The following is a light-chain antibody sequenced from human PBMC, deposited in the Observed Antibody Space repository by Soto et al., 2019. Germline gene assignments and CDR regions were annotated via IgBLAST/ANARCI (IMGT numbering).Light chain of an antibody. CDR1: QSLLHSDGYIY. J-gene: IGKJ1*01. V-gene: IGKV2-28*01. CDR3: MQARQTPRT. CDR2: LGS. Sequence: SPLSLPVTPGEPVSISCRSSQSLLHSDGYIYLDWYLQKPGQSPQVLIYLGSNRASGVPDRFSGSGSGTDFTLKISRVEAEDVGLYYCMQARQTPRTFGQGTKVEIK.